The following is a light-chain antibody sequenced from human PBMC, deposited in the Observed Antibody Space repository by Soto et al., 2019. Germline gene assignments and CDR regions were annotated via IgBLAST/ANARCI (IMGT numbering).Light chain of an antibody. CDR1: QSVGSN. J-gene: IGKJ2*01. CDR3: QQYTYWPYT. CDR2: GAS. V-gene: IGKV3-15*01. Sequence: IVMTQSPATLSVSPGERASLSCRASQSVGSNLAWYQQTAGQAPRLLIYGASTSATGIPARFSGSGSGTAFTLPITSPQSEDFAVYAGQQYTYWPYTFGQGTKLEIK.